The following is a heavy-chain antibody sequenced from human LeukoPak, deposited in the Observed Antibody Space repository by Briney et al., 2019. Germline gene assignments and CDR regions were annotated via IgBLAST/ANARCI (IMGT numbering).Heavy chain of an antibody. V-gene: IGHV3-30*02. D-gene: IGHD6-13*01. Sequence: PGGSLRLSCAASGFSFTTYGMHWVRQAPGKGLEWVASLQNDGNEEHYAESLKGRFTISRDNSKNTLYLQMNSLRAEDTAVYYCARDWSSRASSPFRWGQGTLVTVSS. CDR1: GFSFTTYG. CDR3: ARDWSSRASSPFR. CDR2: LQNDGNEE. J-gene: IGHJ4*02.